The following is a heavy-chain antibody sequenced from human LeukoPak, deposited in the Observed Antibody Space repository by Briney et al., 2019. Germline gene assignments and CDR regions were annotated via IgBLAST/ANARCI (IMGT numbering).Heavy chain of an antibody. Sequence: GGFLRLSCTVSGFTVSSNSMSWVRQAPGKGLEWVSFIYSDNTHYSDSVKGRFTISRDNSKNTLYLQMNSLRAEDTAVYYGARRAGAYSHPYDDWGQGTLVTVS. CDR2: IYSDNT. D-gene: IGHD4/OR15-4a*01. CDR3: ARRAGAYSHPYDD. J-gene: IGHJ4*02. V-gene: IGHV3-53*01. CDR1: GFTVSSNS.